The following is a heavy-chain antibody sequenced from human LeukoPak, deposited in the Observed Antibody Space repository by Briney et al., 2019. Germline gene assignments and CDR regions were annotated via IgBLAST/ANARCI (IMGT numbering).Heavy chain of an antibody. J-gene: IGHJ4*02. CDR2: IYTIATT. CDR1: GGSISSYY. V-gene: IGHV4-4*07. Sequence: SETLSLTCTVSGGSISSYYWSWIRQPAGKGLEWIGRIYTIATTKYNPSLKSRVTMSVDTSKNQFSLKLSSVTAADTAVYYCARERGYAIPFLDYWGQGTLVTVSS. D-gene: IGHD2-8*01. CDR3: ARERGYAIPFLDY.